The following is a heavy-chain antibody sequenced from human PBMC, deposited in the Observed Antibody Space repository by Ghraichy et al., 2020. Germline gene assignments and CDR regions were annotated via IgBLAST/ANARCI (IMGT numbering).Heavy chain of an antibody. J-gene: IGHJ6*02. Sequence: GGSLIGYYWSWIRQSPGKGLEWIGEITQSGSTNYNPSLKGRVTISVDTSKNQFSLKVTSATAADTAVYSCAKTRSLSYGMDVWGQGTTVTVS. CDR1: GGSLIGYY. CDR2: ITQSGST. D-gene: IGHD3-16*02. V-gene: IGHV4-34*01. CDR3: AKTRSLSYGMDV.